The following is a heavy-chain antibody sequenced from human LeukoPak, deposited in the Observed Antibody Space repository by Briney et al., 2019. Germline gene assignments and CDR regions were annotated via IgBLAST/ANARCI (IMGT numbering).Heavy chain of an antibody. CDR1: GCSISSGYY. V-gene: IGHV4-38-2*01. D-gene: IGHD5-24*01. CDR2: IYHSGST. J-gene: IGHJ4*02. Sequence: SETLSLTCAVSGCSISSGYYWGWIRQPPGKGLEWIGSIYHSGSTYYNPSLKSRVTISVDTSKNQFSLKLSSVTAADTAVYYCARLGGYKNQYYFDYWGQGTLVTVSS. CDR3: ARLGGYKNQYYFDY.